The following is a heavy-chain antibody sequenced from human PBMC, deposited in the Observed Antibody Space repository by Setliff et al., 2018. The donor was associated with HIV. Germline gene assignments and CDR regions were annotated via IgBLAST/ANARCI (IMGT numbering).Heavy chain of an antibody. V-gene: IGHV3-20*04. J-gene: IGHJ4*02. Sequence: GGSLRLSCAASGFTFDTYGMSWVRHDPRKGLEWVSAINWDGSGPRYVESVKGRFTISKDNAKKSLHLDMTSLRDEDTAKYYCVKGSGYDKFDVWGQGTLVTVSS. CDR3: VKGSGYDKFDV. D-gene: IGHD5-12*01. CDR1: GFTFDTYG. CDR2: INWDGSGP.